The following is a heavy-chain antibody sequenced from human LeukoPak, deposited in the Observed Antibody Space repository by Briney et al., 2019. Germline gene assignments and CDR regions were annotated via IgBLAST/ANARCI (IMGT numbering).Heavy chain of an antibody. CDR1: GGSFSGYY. CDR2: INHSGST. D-gene: IGHD3-22*01. J-gene: IGHJ4*02. CDR3: ARQRRYYYDSSGYIDY. V-gene: IGHV4-34*01. Sequence: PSETLSLTCAVYGGSFSGYYWSWLRQPPGKGLEWIGEINHSGSTNYNPSLKSRVTISVDTSKNQFSLKLSSVTAADTAVYYCARQRRYYYDSSGYIDYWGQGTLVTVSS.